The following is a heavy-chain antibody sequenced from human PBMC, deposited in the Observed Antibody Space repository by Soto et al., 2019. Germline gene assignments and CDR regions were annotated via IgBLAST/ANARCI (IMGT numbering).Heavy chain of an antibody. CDR2: IYYSGST. CDR1: GGSISSGGYY. D-gene: IGHD3-3*01. Sequence: TSETLSLTCTVSGGSISSGGYYWSWIRQHPGKGLEWIGYIYYSGSTYYNPSLKSRVTISVDTSKNQFSLKLSSVTAADTAVYYCASNNYDFWSGYYVGKVIDYWGQGTLVTVSS. J-gene: IGHJ4*02. V-gene: IGHV4-31*03. CDR3: ASNNYDFWSGYYVGKVIDY.